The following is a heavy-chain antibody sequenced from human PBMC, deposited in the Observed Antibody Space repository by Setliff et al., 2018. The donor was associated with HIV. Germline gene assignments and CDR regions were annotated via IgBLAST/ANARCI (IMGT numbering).Heavy chain of an antibody. CDR1: GDSISGSDYY. CDR3: AVLWPFDY. Sequence: SETLSLTCTVSGDSISGSDYYWAWIRQPPGKGLEWIGSVYYNGVTYYNPSLKSRFTVSRDNAKNSLYLQMSSLRAEDTAVYYCAVLWPFDYWGLGTLVTVSS. CDR2: VYYNGVT. J-gene: IGHJ4*02. D-gene: IGHD3-10*01. V-gene: IGHV4-39*07.